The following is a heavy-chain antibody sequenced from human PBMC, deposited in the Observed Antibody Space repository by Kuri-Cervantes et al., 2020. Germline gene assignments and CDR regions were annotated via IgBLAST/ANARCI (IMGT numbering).Heavy chain of an antibody. V-gene: IGHV3-21*01. Sequence: GGSLRLSCAASGFTFSRDTMNWVRQAPGKGLEWVSSISPSTTYIYYADSVRGRFTISRDNAKNSLYLQMNSLRAEDTAVYYCAREMGNWGYFDYWGQGTLVTVSS. D-gene: IGHD7-27*01. J-gene: IGHJ4*02. CDR3: AREMGNWGYFDY. CDR2: ISPSTTYI. CDR1: GFTFSRDT.